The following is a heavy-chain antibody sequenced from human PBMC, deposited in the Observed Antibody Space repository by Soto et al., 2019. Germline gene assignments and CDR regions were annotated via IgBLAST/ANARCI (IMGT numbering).Heavy chain of an antibody. CDR3: ARSYYDFWSGCPFNY. CDR2: IYYSGST. Sequence: PSETLSLPCIASGDSISCYYWSCIRQPPGKRLEWIGDIYYSGSTSYCTSLKSRFAISIDTSKSQFYLRLSSVTTADTALYHCARSYYDFWSGCPFNYWGRGSLVTVSS. D-gene: IGHD3-3*01. J-gene: IGHJ4*02. V-gene: IGHV4-59*01. CDR1: GDSISCYY.